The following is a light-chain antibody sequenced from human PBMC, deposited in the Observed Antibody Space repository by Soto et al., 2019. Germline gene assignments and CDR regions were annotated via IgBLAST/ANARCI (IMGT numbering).Light chain of an antibody. CDR1: SSNIGAGYD. CDR3: QSYDSSLSFYV. Sequence: QSVVTQPPSVSGAPGQRVTISCTGSSSNIGAGYDVHWYQQLPGTAPKLLIYGNSNRPSGVPDRFSGSKSGTSASLAITGLQAEDEADYYCQSYDSSLSFYVFGTGTKVTVL. J-gene: IGLJ1*01. CDR2: GNS. V-gene: IGLV1-40*01.